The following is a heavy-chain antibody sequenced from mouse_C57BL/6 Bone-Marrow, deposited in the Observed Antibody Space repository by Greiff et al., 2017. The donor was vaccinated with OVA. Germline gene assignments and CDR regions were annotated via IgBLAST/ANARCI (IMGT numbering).Heavy chain of an antibody. CDR2: IDPETGGT. J-gene: IGHJ3*01. CDR1: GYTFTDYE. CDR3: TRSPYYGSSPLAY. Sequence: QVQLKQSGAELVRPGASVTLSCKASGYTFTDYEMHWVKQTPVHGLEWIGAIDPETGGTAYNQKFKGKAILTADKSSSTAYMELRSLTSEDSAVYYCTRSPYYGSSPLAYWGQGTLVTVSA. D-gene: IGHD1-1*01. V-gene: IGHV1-15*01.